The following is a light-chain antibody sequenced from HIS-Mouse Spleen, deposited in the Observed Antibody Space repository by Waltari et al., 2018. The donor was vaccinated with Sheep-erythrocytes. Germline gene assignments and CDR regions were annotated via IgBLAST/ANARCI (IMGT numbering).Light chain of an antibody. CDR3: SSYTSSSTQV. Sequence: QSALTQPASVSGSPGQSITISCTGTSSDVGGYNYVSWYQQHPGKAPKLMIYEVSNRPSGVSNRFSGSKSGNTASLTISGLQAEDEADYYCSSYTSSSTQVFG. V-gene: IGLV2-14*01. CDR2: EVS. CDR1: SSDVGGYNY. J-gene: IGLJ2*01.